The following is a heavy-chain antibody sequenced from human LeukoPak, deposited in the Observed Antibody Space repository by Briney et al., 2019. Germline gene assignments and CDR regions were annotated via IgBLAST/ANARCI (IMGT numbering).Heavy chain of an antibody. CDR3: ARNWGGSGDGFRNFDC. CDR1: GYTFTSYD. CDR2: INPSGGST. J-gene: IGHJ4*02. D-gene: IGHD5-24*01. V-gene: IGHV1-46*01. Sequence: ASVKVSCKASGYTFTSYDLHWVRQAPGQGLEWMGIINPSGGSTSYAQKFQGRVTVTRDTSTRTVYMELSGLRSEDTAVYYCARNWGGSGDGFRNFDCWGQGTLVTVSS.